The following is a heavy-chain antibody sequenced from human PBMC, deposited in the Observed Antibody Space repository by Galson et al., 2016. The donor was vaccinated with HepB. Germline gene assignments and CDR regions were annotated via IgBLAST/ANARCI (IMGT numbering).Heavy chain of an antibody. CDR3: AKYLSRGHPYALEV. D-gene: IGHD3-16*01. V-gene: IGHV3-23*01. J-gene: IGHJ6*02. CDR2: VSDNGDNT. CDR1: GFTFSNYA. Sequence: SLRLSCAASGFTFSNYAMIWVRQAPGKGLEWVSGVSDNGDNTFYAGSVKGQFIISRDNSKNTLFLGMNSLRAEDTAVYYCAKYLSRGHPYALEVWGQGASVIVSS.